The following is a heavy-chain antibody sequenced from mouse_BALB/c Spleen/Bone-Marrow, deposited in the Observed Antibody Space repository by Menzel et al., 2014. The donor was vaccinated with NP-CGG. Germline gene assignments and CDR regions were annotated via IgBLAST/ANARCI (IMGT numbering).Heavy chain of an antibody. CDR2: ISNTGNYT. J-gene: IGHJ2*01. CDR1: GFTFSSYA. CDR3: ARQGDGYYDY. D-gene: IGHD2-3*01. V-gene: IGHV5-9-3*01. Sequence: EVKLVESGGGLVKPGGSLKLSCAASGFTFSSYAMSWVRRTPEKRLEWVATISNTGNYTYYPDSVRGRFTISRDNAKNTLYLQMSSLRSEDTALYYCARQGDGYYDYWGQGTTLTVSS.